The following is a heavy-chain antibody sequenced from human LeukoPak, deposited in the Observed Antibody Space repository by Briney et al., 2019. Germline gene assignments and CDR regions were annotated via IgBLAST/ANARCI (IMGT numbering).Heavy chain of an antibody. J-gene: IGHJ4*02. CDR3: LRGDRRDY. CDR1: GFTFSSYG. Sequence: GGSLRLSCAASGFTFSSYGMHWVRQAPGKGLEWVAYIQYDGSNEQYADSVKGRFIISRDNAKDSLYLQMNSLRVEDTAVYYCLRGDRRDYWGQGTLVTVSS. CDR2: IQYDGSNE. V-gene: IGHV3-30*02.